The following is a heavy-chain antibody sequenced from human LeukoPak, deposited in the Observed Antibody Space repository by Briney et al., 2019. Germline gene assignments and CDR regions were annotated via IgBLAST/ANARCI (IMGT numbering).Heavy chain of an antibody. Sequence: GESLKISCKCSGYSFTNYWIGGVRQMPGKGLEWMGIIYPGDSDTRYSPSFQGQVTISADKPTSTAYVQCSSLQASDTARYYCARHSGTIFGVVPFDPWEQGTLVTVSS. J-gene: IGHJ5*02. V-gene: IGHV5-51*01. CDR1: GYSFTNYW. CDR2: IYPGDSDT. CDR3: ARHSGTIFGVVPFDP. D-gene: IGHD3-3*01.